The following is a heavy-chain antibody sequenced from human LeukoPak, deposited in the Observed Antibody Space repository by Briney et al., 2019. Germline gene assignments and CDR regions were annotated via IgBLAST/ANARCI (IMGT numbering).Heavy chain of an antibody. CDR3: AREKGDYGDYVGLDY. V-gene: IGHV3-48*04. J-gene: IGHJ4*02. CDR2: ISSSSSTI. Sequence: GGSLRLSCAASGFTFSSYGMTWVRQAPGKGLEWVSYISSSSSTIYYADSVKGRFTVSRDNVKNSLYLQMNRLRAEDTAVYFCAREKGDYGDYVGLDYWGQGTLVTVSS. CDR1: GFTFSSYG. D-gene: IGHD4-17*01.